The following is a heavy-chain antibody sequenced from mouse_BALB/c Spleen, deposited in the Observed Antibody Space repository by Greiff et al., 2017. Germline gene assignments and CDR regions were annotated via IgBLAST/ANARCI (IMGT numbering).Heavy chain of an antibody. CDR2: IWTGGGT. V-gene: IGHV2-9-2*01. CDR1: GFSLTSYD. J-gene: IGHJ4*01. CDR3: VRDRTPSLEGSAMDY. Sequence: QVQLKESGPGLVAPSQSLSITCTVSGFSLTSYDISWIRQPPGKGLEWLGVIWTGGGTNYNSAFMSRLSISKDNSKSQVFLKMNSLQTDDTAIYYCVRDRTPSLEGSAMDYWGQGTSVTVSS.